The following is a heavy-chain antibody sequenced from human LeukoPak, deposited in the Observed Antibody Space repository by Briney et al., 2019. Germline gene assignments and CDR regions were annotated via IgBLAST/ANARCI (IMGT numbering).Heavy chain of an antibody. CDR3: ARGPGVITPYYFDY. CDR2: IYYSGST. V-gene: IGHV4-59*12. D-gene: IGHD3-3*01. Sequence: PSETLSLTCTVSGGSISSYSWSWIRQPPGKGLEWIGFIYYSGSTNYNPSLKSRVTISVDTSKNQFSLKLSSVTAADTAVYYCARGPGVITPYYFDYWGQGTLVTVSS. J-gene: IGHJ4*02. CDR1: GGSISSYS.